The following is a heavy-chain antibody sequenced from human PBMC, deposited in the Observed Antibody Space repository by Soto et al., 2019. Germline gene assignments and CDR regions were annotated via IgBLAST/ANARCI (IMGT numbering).Heavy chain of an antibody. J-gene: IGHJ4*02. CDR1: GGTFSSYA. CDR2: IIPIFGTA. Sequence: ASVKVSCKASGGTFSSYAISWVRQAPGQGLEWMGGIIPIFGTANYAQKFQGRVTITADKSTSTAYMELSSLRSEDTAVYYCASHRAGTFDYWGQGTLVTVSS. CDR3: ASHRAGTFDY. D-gene: IGHD1-26*01. V-gene: IGHV1-69*06.